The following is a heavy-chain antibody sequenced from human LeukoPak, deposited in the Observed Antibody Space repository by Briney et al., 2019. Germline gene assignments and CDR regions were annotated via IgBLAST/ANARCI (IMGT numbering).Heavy chain of an antibody. Sequence: ASVKVSCKASGYTFTSYYMHWVRQAPGQGLEWMGWINPNSGGTNYAQKFQGRVTMTRDTSISTAYMELSRLRSDDTAVYYCARVSVRLAYFDYWGQGTLVTVSS. CDR1: GYTFTSYY. D-gene: IGHD6-19*01. CDR3: ARVSVRLAYFDY. CDR2: INPNSGGT. V-gene: IGHV1-2*02. J-gene: IGHJ4*02.